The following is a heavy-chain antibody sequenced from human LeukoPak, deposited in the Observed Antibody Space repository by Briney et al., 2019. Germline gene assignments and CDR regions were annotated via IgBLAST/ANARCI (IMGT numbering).Heavy chain of an antibody. V-gene: IGHV1-69*02. CDR2: IIPMLGIA. Sequence: SVKVSCQASGGTFSSYTISWVRQAPGQGLEWMGRIIPMLGIANYAQKFRGSVSITADKSTSTAYMELSSLRSEDTAVYYCAGIRSGYYYYYGMDVWGQGTTVTVSS. J-gene: IGHJ6*02. CDR1: GGTFSSYT. CDR3: AGIRSGYYYYYGMDV. D-gene: IGHD3-3*01.